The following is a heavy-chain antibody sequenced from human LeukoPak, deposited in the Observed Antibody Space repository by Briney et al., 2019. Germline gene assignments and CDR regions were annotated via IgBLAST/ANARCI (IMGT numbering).Heavy chain of an antibody. CDR2: INNSRST. V-gene: IGHV4-34*01. D-gene: IGHD4-23*01. CDR3: ARDPTTVITLPYYFDD. CDR1: GGSFIGYH. Sequence: PSETLSLTCAVSGGSFIGYHWNWIRQPPGKGLEWIVEINNSRSTNYNPSLKSRVTISVATSKKQFSLTLRSLTAADTAVYYCARDPTTVITLPYYFDDWGQGILVAVSS. J-gene: IGHJ4*02.